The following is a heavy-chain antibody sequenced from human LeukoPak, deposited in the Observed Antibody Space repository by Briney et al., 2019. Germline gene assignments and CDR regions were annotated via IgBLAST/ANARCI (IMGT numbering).Heavy chain of an antibody. Sequence: GGSLRLSCAASGFTFSSYGMSWVRQAPGKGLEWVSAISGSGGSTYYADSVKGRFTISRDNSKNTLYLQMNSLRAEDTAVYYCAKVGYYDSSGPGGWGQGTLVTVSS. J-gene: IGHJ4*02. V-gene: IGHV3-23*01. CDR2: ISGSGGST. CDR3: AKVGYYDSSGPGG. D-gene: IGHD3-22*01. CDR1: GFTFSSYG.